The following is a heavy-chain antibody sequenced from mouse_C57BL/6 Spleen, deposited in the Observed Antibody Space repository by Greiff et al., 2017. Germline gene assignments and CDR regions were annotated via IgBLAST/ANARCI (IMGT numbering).Heavy chain of an antibody. V-gene: IGHV5-17*01. Sequence: EVKLVESGGGLVKPGGSLKLSCAASGFTFSDYGMHWVRQAPEKGLEWVAYISSGSSTIYYADTVTGRFTISRDNAKNTLFLQMTSLRSEDTAMYYCATEGITTVVANYFDYWGQGTTLTVSS. CDR3: ATEGITTVVANYFDY. CDR2: ISSGSSTI. D-gene: IGHD1-1*01. J-gene: IGHJ2*01. CDR1: GFTFSDYG.